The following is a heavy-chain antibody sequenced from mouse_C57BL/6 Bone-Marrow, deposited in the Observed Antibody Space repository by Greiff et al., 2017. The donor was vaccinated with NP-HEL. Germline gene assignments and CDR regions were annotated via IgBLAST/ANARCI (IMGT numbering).Heavy chain of an antibody. Sequence: LQQSGAELVRPGASVKMSCKASGYTFTSYNMHWVKQTPRQGLEWIGAIYPGNGDTSYNQKFKGKATLTVDKSSSTAYMQLSSLTSEDSAVYFCARGPYYGSSYYAMDYWGQGTSVTVSS. CDR3: ARGPYYGSSYYAMDY. J-gene: IGHJ4*01. D-gene: IGHD1-1*01. V-gene: IGHV1-12*01. CDR1: GYTFTSYN. CDR2: IYPGNGDT.